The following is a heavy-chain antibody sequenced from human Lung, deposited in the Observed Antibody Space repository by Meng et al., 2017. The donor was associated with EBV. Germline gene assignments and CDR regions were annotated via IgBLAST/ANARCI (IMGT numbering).Heavy chain of an antibody. CDR1: GFDFDPYA. V-gene: IGHV3-30-3*01. D-gene: IGHD4-11*01. J-gene: IGHJ5*02. CDR2: ISDTGHNK. Sequence: QVQLVGXGXGVVQPGXALRLTCAAAGFDFDPYAVHWVRQAPGKGLEWVAVISDTGHNKYFADSVRGRFTISRDNSKNMVSLQMNSLRPGDTATYYCAIIPYSNAWGQGTLVTVSS. CDR3: AIIPYSNA.